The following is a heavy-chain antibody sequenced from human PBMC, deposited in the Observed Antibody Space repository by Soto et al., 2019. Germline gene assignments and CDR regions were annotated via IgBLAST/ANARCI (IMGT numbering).Heavy chain of an antibody. CDR1: GGSFSGYY. V-gene: IGHV4-34*01. D-gene: IGHD3-10*01. CDR2: INHSGST. J-gene: IGHJ5*02. Sequence: PSETLSLTCAVYGGSFSGYYWSWIRQPPGKGLEWIGEINHSGSTNYNPSLKSRVTISVDTSKNQFSLKLSSVTAADTAFSYCARETGVGSTVSNWFDPWGQGTLVTVSS. CDR3: ARETGVGSTVSNWFDP.